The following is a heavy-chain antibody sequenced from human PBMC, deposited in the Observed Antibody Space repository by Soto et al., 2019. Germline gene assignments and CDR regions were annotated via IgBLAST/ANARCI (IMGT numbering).Heavy chain of an antibody. J-gene: IGHJ6*02. CDR1: GYSFTSYW. Sequence: GESLKISCKGSGYSFTSYWISWVRQMPGKGLEWMGRIDPSDSYTNYSPSFQGHVTISADKSISTAYLQWSSLKASDTAMYYCASPGVAGSYGYDYYYYGMDVWGQGTTVIVSS. CDR2: IDPSDSYT. CDR3: ASPGVAGSYGYDYYYYGMDV. V-gene: IGHV5-10-1*01. D-gene: IGHD5-18*01.